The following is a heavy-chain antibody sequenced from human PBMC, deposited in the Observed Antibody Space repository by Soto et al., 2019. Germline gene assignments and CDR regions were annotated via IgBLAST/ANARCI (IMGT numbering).Heavy chain of an antibody. J-gene: IGHJ6*02. V-gene: IGHV4-39*01. CDR2: FHYSGYT. D-gene: IGHD3-16*01. Sequence: PSETLSLTCTVSSDSISRSRCYWAWIRQPPGKGLEWIGSFHYSGYTYYNPSLKSRVAISVDTSKNQFSLKLSSVTAADTAVYYCARHNGPLYVGYYYDMDVWGQGTTVTVSS. CDR1: SDSISRSRCY. CDR3: ARHNGPLYVGYYYDMDV.